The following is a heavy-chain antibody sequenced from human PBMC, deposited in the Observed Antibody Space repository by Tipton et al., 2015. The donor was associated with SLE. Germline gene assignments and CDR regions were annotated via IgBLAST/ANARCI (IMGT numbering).Heavy chain of an antibody. CDR3: ARRGQQLNTAYDYYYYMDV. Sequence: TLSLTCTVSGGSISSYYWSWIRQPAGKGLEWIGRIYTSGRTNYNPSLKSRVTMSVDTSKNQFSLKLSSVTAAGTAVYYCARRGQQLNTAYDYYYYMDVWGKGTTVTVSS. J-gene: IGHJ6*03. CDR1: GGSISSYY. D-gene: IGHD6-13*01. V-gene: IGHV4-4*07. CDR2: IYTSGRT.